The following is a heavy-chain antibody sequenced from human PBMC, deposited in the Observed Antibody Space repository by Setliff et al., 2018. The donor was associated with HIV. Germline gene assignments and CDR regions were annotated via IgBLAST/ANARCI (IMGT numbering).Heavy chain of an antibody. CDR3: ARGWEGGMDY. V-gene: IGHV4-59*12. CDR1: GGSISNYY. CDR2: IYYSGST. J-gene: IGHJ4*02. D-gene: IGHD1-26*01. Sequence: SETLSLTCTVSGGSISNYYWSWIRQPPGRGLEWIGSIYYSGSTYYNPSLKSRVTISLGTSRWQFSLTLNSVSAADTAVYYCARGWEGGMDYWGQGTLVTVSS.